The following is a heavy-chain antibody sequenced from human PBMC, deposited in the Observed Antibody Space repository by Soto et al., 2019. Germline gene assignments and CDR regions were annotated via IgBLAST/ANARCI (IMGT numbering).Heavy chain of an antibody. CDR3: AREGVSSSWYNYYGMDV. V-gene: IGHV4-59*01. CDR1: GGSISSYY. D-gene: IGHD6-13*01. CDR2: ISYSGST. J-gene: IGHJ6*02. Sequence: QVQLQESGPGLVKPSETLSLTCTVSGGSISSYYWSWIRQPPGKGLEWIGYISYSGSTNYNPSLTSRVTLSVYTSKNPFSLKLSSVTAADTAVYYCAREGVSSSWYNYYGMDVWGQGTTVTVSS.